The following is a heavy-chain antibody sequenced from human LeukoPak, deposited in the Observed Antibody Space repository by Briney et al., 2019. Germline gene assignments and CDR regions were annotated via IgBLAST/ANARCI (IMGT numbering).Heavy chain of an antibody. CDR2: INPNSGGT. D-gene: IGHD6-19*01. CDR1: GYTFTGYY. V-gene: IGHV1-2*02. J-gene: IGHJ4*02. Sequence: ASVKVSCKASGYTFTGYYMRWVRQAPGQGLEWMGWINPNSGGTNYAQKFQGRVTMTRDTSTSTVYMELSSLRSEDTAVYYCARGGYSSGSYYFDYWGQGTLVTVSS. CDR3: ARGGYSSGSYYFDY.